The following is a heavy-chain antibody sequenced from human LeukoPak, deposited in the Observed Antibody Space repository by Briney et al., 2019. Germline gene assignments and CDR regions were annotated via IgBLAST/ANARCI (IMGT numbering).Heavy chain of an antibody. CDR2: IYYSGST. V-gene: IGHV4-39*01. CDR3: ASVKTPSYYDFWSGYPPPTYYFDY. J-gene: IGHJ4*02. Sequence: SETLSLTCTVSGGSISSSSYYWGWIRQPPGKGLEWIGSIYYSGSTYYNPSLKSRVTISVDTSKSQFSLKLSSVTAADTAVYYCASVKTPSYYDFWSGYPPPTYYFDYWGQGTLVTVSS. D-gene: IGHD3-3*01. CDR1: GGSISSSSYY.